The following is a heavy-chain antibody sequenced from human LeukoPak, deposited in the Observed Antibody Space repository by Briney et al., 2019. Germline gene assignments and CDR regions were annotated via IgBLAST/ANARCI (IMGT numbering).Heavy chain of an antibody. D-gene: IGHD2-15*01. CDR1: GYTFTSYA. Sequence: ASVKVSCKASGYTFTSYAMHWVRQAPGQRLEWMGWINAGNGNTKYSQKFQGRVTITRDTSASTAYMELCSLRSEDTAVYYCARGGYYCSGGSCDFDYWGQGTLVTVSS. J-gene: IGHJ4*02. CDR2: INAGNGNT. V-gene: IGHV1-3*01. CDR3: ARGGYYCSGGSCDFDY.